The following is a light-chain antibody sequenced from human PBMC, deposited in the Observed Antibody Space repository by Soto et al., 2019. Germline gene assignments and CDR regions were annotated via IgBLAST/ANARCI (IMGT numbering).Light chain of an antibody. V-gene: IGKV3-11*01. J-gene: IGKJ3*01. CDR1: QSVCSY. Sequence: EIVLTQSPATLSLSPGERATLSCRASQSVCSYLAWYQQKPAQAPRLLIYDASNRATGIPARFSGSGSGTAFSLTTSSREPADVAVYYCQQRSNCPPFTFGPGTKVDIK. CDR2: DAS. CDR3: QQRSNCPPFT.